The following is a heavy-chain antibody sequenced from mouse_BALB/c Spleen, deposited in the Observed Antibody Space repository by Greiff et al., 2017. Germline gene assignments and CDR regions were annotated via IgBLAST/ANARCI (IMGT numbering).Heavy chain of an antibody. V-gene: IGHV5-12-2*01. CDR1: GFTFSSYT. CDR3: ARLRNYDDMDY. CDR2: ISNGGGST. J-gene: IGHJ4*01. Sequence: EVKLVESGGGLVQPGGSLKLSCAASGFTFSSYTMSWVSQTPEKRLEWVAYISNGGGSTYYPDTVKGRFTISRDNATNTLYLQMSRLKSEDTAMYYCARLRNYDDMDYWGQGTSVTVSS.